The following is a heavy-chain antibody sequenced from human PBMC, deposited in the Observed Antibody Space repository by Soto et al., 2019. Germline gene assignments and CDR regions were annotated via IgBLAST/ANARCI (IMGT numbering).Heavy chain of an antibody. Sequence: QVQLVESGGGVVQPGRSLRLSCAASGFTFSSYGMHWVRQAPGKGLEWVAVISYDGSNKYYADSVKGRFTISRDNSKNTLYLQMNSLSAEDTAAYYCAKERRNYYDSRPPTSDAFDIWGQGTMVTVSS. CDR3: AKERRNYYDSRPPTSDAFDI. J-gene: IGHJ3*02. V-gene: IGHV3-30*18. CDR1: GFTFSSYG. D-gene: IGHD3-22*01. CDR2: ISYDGSNK.